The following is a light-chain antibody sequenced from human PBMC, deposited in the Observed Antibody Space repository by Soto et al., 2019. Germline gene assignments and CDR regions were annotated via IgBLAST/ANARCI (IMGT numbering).Light chain of an antibody. Sequence: AIQMTQSPSSLSTSVGDRVTITCRASQGIRNDLGWYQQKPGKAPKLLIYAASKLQSGVPSRFIGSGSGAEFTLTLYSLQPEDSATYFCLQDYSYPYTFGQGTELEIK. CDR1: QGIRND. V-gene: IGKV1-6*01. CDR3: LQDYSYPYT. CDR2: AAS. J-gene: IGKJ2*01.